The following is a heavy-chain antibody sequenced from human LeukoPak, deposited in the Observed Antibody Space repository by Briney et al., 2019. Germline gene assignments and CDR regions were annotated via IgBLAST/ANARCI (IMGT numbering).Heavy chain of an antibody. CDR1: GYTLTELS. Sequence: ASVKVSCKVSGYTLTELSMHWVRQAPGKGLEWMGGFDPEDGETIYAQKFQGRVTMTEDTSTDTAYMEPSSLRSEDTAVYYCATTTVTTHWFDPWGQGTLVTVSS. CDR2: FDPEDGET. D-gene: IGHD4-17*01. V-gene: IGHV1-24*01. CDR3: ATTTVTTHWFDP. J-gene: IGHJ5*02.